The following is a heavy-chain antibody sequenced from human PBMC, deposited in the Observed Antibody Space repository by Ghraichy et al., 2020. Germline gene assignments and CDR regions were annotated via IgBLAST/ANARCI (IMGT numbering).Heavy chain of an antibody. CDR3: ARRRYYGDYGADYGMDV. J-gene: IGHJ6*02. D-gene: IGHD4-17*01. CDR2: IYYSGST. V-gene: IGHV4-39*01. CDR1: GGSISSSSYY. Sequence: SETLSLTCTVSGGSISSSSYYWGWIRQPPGKGLEWIGSIYYSGSTYYNPSLKSRVTISVDTSKNQFSLKLSSVTAADTAVYYCARRRYYGDYGADYGMDVWGQGTTVTVSS.